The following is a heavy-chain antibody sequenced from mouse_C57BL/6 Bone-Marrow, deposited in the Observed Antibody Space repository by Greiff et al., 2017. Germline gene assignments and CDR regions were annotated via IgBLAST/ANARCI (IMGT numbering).Heavy chain of an antibody. D-gene: IGHD1-1*01. CDR2: ISSGGSYT. V-gene: IGHV5-6*01. CDR1: GFTFSSYG. Sequence: EVQVVESGGDLVKPGGSLKLSCAASGFTFSSYGMSWVRQTPDKRLEWVATISSGGSYTYYPDSVQGRFTISRDNAKNTLYLQMSSLKSEDTAMYYCARIYSWYFDVWGTGTTVTVSS. J-gene: IGHJ1*03. CDR3: ARIYSWYFDV.